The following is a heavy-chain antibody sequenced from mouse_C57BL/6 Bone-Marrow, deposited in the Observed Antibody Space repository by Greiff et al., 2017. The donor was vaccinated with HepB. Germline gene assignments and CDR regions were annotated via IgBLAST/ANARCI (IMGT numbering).Heavy chain of an antibody. V-gene: IGHV1-54*01. D-gene: IGHD2-4*01. CDR3: ARSGSYDYGHYFDY. J-gene: IGHJ2*01. Sequence: QVQLQQSGAELVRPGTSVKVSCKASGYAFTNYLIEWVKQRPGQGLEWIGVINPGSGGTNYNEKFKGKATLTADKSSSTAYMQLSSLTSEDSAVYFCARSGSYDYGHYFDYWGQGTTLTVSS. CDR1: GYAFTNYL. CDR2: INPGSGGT.